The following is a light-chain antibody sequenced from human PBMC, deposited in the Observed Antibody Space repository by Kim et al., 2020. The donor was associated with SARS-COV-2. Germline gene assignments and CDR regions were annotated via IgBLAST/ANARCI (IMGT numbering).Light chain of an antibody. CDR1: SSDVGGYNY. Sequence: QSVVTQPASVSGSPGQSITISCTGTSSDVGGYNYVSWYQQHPGKAPKLMIYDVSKRPSWVSNRFSGSKSGNTASLTISGLQAEDEADYYCSSYTSSSTVVFGGGTQLTVL. V-gene: IGLV2-14*01. J-gene: IGLJ2*01. CDR2: DVS. CDR3: SSYTSSSTVV.